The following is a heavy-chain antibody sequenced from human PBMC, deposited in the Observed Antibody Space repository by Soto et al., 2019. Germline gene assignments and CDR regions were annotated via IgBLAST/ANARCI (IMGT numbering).Heavy chain of an antibody. CDR2: IYYSGST. CDR1: GGSISSGDYY. J-gene: IGHJ4*02. Sequence: SETLSLTCTVSGGSISSGDYYWSWIRQPPGKGLEWIGYIYYSGSTNYNPSLKSRVTLSVDTSKNQFSLKLSSVTAADTAIYYCTRDLQGSGSLYFDYWGQGALVTVSS. CDR3: TRDLQGSGSLYFDY. D-gene: IGHD6-19*01. V-gene: IGHV4-61*08.